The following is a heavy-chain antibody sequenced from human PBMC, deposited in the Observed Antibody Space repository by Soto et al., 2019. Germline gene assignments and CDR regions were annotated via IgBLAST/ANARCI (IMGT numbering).Heavy chain of an antibody. J-gene: IGHJ5*02. V-gene: IGHV1-8*01. D-gene: IGHD3-22*01. CDR1: GYTFTSYD. CDR3: ARRLDSSGYEGWFDP. CDR2: MNPNSGNT. Sequence: QVQLVQSGAEVKKPGASVKVSCKASGYTFTSYDINWVRQATGQGLEWMGWMNPNSGNTGYAQKFQGRVTMTRNTSISTDYMELSSMRSEDTAVYYCARRLDSSGYEGWFDPWGQGTLVTVSS.